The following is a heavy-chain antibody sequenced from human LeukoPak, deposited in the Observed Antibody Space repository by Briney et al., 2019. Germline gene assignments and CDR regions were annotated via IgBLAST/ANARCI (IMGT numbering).Heavy chain of an antibody. V-gene: IGHV4-34*01. CDR3: ARREWLRQKTFDY. J-gene: IGHJ4*02. D-gene: IGHD5-12*01. CDR1: GGSFSGYY. Sequence: PSETLSLTCAVYGGSFSGYYWSWIRQPPGKGLEWIGEINHSGSTNYNPSLKSRVTISVDTSKNQFSLKLSSVTAADTAVYYCARREWLRQKTFDYWGQGTLVTVSS. CDR2: INHSGST.